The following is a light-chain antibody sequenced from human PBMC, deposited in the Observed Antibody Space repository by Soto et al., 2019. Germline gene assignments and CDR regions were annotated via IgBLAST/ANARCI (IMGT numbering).Light chain of an antibody. J-gene: IGLJ2*01. CDR1: SSDVGAYNY. V-gene: IGLV2-14*01. Sequence: QSALTQPASVSGSPGQSITISCTGTSSDVGAYNYVSWYQQHPGKAPKLMIFEVSDRPSGVSNRFSGSKSGNTASLTISGLQAEDEAVYDCSSYTSSNTLVFGGGTKLTVL. CDR2: EVS. CDR3: SSYTSSNTLV.